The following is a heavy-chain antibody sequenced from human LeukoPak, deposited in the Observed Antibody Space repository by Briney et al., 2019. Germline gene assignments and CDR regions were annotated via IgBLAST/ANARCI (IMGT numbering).Heavy chain of an antibody. CDR3: ARDMGGDPIYYFDY. Sequence: PGGSLRLSCAASGFTFSDSYMSWIRQAPGKGLEWVSYISRSGTYTHYAGSVKGRFTLSRDNAKNSLYLQMNSLRVEDTAVYYCARDMGGDPIYYFDYWGQGTPVTVSS. CDR1: GFTFSDSY. V-gene: IGHV3-11*05. D-gene: IGHD4-17*01. CDR2: ISRSGTYT. J-gene: IGHJ4*02.